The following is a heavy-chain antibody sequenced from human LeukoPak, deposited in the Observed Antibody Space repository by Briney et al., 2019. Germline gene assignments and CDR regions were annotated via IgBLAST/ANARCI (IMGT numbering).Heavy chain of an antibody. D-gene: IGHD2-15*01. J-gene: IGHJ6*03. CDR2: ISGSGGST. CDR3: AKDGMDIVVVVAVDYYYYYMDV. V-gene: IGHV3-23*01. Sequence: GGSLRLSCAASGFTLSSYGMSWVRQAPGKGLEWVSAISGSGGSTYYADSVKGRFTISRDNSKNTLYLQMNSLRAEDTAVYYCAKDGMDIVVVVAVDYYYYYMDVWGKGTTVTVSS. CDR1: GFTLSSYG.